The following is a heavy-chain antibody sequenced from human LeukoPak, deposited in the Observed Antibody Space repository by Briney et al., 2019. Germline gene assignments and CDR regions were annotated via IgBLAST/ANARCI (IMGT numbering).Heavy chain of an antibody. V-gene: IGHV4-39*07. CDR3: ARAGQWLVPGAFDI. CDR1: GGSISSSSYY. CDR2: IYYSGST. Sequence: SETLSLTCTVSGGSISSSSYYWGWIRQPPGKGLEWIGSIYYSGSTNYNTSLKSRVTISVDKSKNQFSLKLSSVTAADTAVYYCARAGQWLVPGAFDIWGQGTMVTVSS. J-gene: IGHJ3*02. D-gene: IGHD6-19*01.